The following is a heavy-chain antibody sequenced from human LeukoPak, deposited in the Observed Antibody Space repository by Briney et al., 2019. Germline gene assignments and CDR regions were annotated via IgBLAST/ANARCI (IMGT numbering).Heavy chain of an antibody. CDR3: GRKAGYCSSTSSEEEYYYYYMDV. D-gene: IGHD2-2*03. CDR2: ITGSSTYI. CDR1: GFTFSSYT. Sequence: GGSLRLSCAASGFTFSSYTMNWVRQAPGKGLEWVSSITGSSTYIFYADSVRGRFTVSRDNAKNSLYLQMNSLRAEDTAVYYCGRKAGYCSSTSSEEEYYYYYMDVWGKGTTVTVSS. J-gene: IGHJ6*03. V-gene: IGHV3-21*01.